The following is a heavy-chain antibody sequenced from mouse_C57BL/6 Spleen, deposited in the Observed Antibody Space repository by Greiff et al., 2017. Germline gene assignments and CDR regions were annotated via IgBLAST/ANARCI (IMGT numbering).Heavy chain of an antibody. CDR1: GYSITSGYG. V-gene: IGHV3-1*01. D-gene: IGHD4-1*01. J-gene: IGHJ1*03. CDR3: ARDDWDVRYFDV. CDR2: ISYSGST. Sequence: EVQLQQSGPGMVKPSQSLSLTCTVTGYSITSGYGWHWIRHFPGNKLEWMGYISYSGSTNYNPSLKSRISITHDTSKNHFFLKLNSVTTEDTATYYCARDDWDVRYFDVWGTGTTVTVSS.